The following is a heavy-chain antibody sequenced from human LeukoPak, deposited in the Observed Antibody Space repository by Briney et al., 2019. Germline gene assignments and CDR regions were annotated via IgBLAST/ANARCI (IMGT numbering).Heavy chain of an antibody. CDR1: GFTFGTHA. D-gene: IGHD6-19*01. V-gene: IGHV3-23*01. J-gene: IGHJ4*02. Sequence: GGSLRLSCAASGFTFGTHAMTWVRQAPGKGLEWVSGMSGSGDTTYYAYPEKGPFTVSRDTSKNTLFLQMNSLRAEDTAVYYCAKLTGISGWYAYYFDYWGQGTLVTVS. CDR3: AKLTGISGWYAYYFDY. CDR2: MSGSGDTT.